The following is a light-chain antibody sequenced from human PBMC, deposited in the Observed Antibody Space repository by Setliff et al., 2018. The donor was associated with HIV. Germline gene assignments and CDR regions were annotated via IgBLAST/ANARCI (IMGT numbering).Light chain of an antibody. V-gene: IGLV2-11*01. J-gene: IGLJ1*01. CDR3: CSYAGTYTSLYV. CDR2: DVT. CDR1: ASDIGNYKY. Sequence: QSVLTQPRSVSGSPGQSVTISCTGTASDIGNYKYVSWYQQQPDKAPKLIIYDVTKRPSGVPDRFSGSKSGNTASLTISGLQSEDEGDYFCCSYAGTYTSLYVFGAGTKVIVL.